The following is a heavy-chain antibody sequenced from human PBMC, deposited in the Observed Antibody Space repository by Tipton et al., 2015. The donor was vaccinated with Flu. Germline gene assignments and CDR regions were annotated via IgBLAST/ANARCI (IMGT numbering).Heavy chain of an antibody. Sequence: QVQLVQSGAEVKKPGASVKVSCKASGYTFTGYYMHWVRQAPGQGLEWMGWINPNSGGTNYAQKFQGRVTMTRDTSISTAYMELSRPRSDDTAVYYCARVRVRPDPYYYGMDVWGQGTTVTVSS. CDR3: ARVRVRPDPYYYGMDV. J-gene: IGHJ6*02. CDR2: INPNSGGT. V-gene: IGHV1-2*02. CDR1: GYTFTGYY. D-gene: IGHD4/OR15-4a*01.